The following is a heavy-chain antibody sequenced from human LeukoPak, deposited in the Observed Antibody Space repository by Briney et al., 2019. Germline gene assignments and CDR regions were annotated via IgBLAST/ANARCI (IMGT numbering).Heavy chain of an antibody. CDR1: GFTFSSYW. CDR2: IKQDGSEK. J-gene: IGHJ3*02. CDR3: ARGPNYGSGSDDAFDI. D-gene: IGHD3-10*01. V-gene: IGHV3-7*01. Sequence: GGSLRLSCAASGFTFSSYWMSWVRQAPGKGLEWVANIKQDGSEKYYVDSVKGRFTISRDNAKNTLYLQMNSLRAEDTAVYYCARGPNYGSGSDDAFDIWGQGTMVTVSS.